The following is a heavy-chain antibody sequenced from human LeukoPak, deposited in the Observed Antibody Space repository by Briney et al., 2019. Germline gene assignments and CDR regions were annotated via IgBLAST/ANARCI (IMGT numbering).Heavy chain of an antibody. Sequence: GGSLRLSCAASGFTFSSYAMHWVRQAPGKGLEWVAFIRYDGSNKYYADSVKGRFTISRDNSKNTLYLQMNSLRAEDTAVYYCAKAYCGGDCYWVDYFDYWGQGTLVTVSS. CDR1: GFTFSSYA. CDR3: AKAYCGGDCYWVDYFDY. J-gene: IGHJ4*02. D-gene: IGHD2-21*02. V-gene: IGHV3-30*02. CDR2: IRYDGSNK.